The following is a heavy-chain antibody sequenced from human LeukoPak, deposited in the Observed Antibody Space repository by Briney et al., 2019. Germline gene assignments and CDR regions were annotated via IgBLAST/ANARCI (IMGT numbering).Heavy chain of an antibody. CDR2: ISGSGGST. D-gene: IGHD6-13*01. V-gene: IGHV3-23*01. Sequence: GGSLRLSCAASGFTFSSYAMSWVRQAPGKGLEWVSAISGSGGSTYYADSVKGRFTISRDNSKNTLYLRMNSLRAEDTAVYYCAKDRTGYSSSFDAFDIWGQGTMVTVSS. J-gene: IGHJ3*02. CDR3: AKDRTGYSSSFDAFDI. CDR1: GFTFSSYA.